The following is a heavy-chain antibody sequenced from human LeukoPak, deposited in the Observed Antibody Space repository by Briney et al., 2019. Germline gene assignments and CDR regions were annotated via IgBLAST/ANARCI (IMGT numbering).Heavy chain of an antibody. Sequence: SETLSLTCIVFGGSISSSIYYWAWVRQPPGKGLEWIGTVFYNGATQYSPSLRSRVTISIDTSTNQFSLKLTSVTAADTALYYCARGGSSWLFFDYWGQGTLVTVSS. J-gene: IGHJ4*02. CDR2: VFYNGAT. D-gene: IGHD6-13*01. CDR3: ARGGSSWLFFDY. CDR1: GGSISSSIYY. V-gene: IGHV4-39*07.